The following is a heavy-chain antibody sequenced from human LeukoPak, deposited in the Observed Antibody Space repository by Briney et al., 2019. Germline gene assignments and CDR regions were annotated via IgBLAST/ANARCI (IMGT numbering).Heavy chain of an antibody. J-gene: IGHJ3*01. CDR1: GFPLSGSA. V-gene: IGHV3-23*01. D-gene: IGHD3-16*02. CDR2: ISYSGANS. Sequence: PGGSLRLSCAASGFPLSGSAMRWVRQAPGGELAWVSLISYSGANSYYTDSVRGRFTISRDNSKDTLFLQMNSLRAEDTAIYYCARDMQLSTWGLGTMVTVSS. CDR3: ARDMQLST.